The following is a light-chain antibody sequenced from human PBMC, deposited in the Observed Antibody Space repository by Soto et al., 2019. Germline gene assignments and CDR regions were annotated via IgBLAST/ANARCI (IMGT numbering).Light chain of an antibody. J-gene: IGKJ5*01. CDR2: GAS. Sequence: TQSPATLSVSPGERATLSCSAGESVSSNLAWYQHKPGQAPRLLIRGASTRATGIPATFSGSGSETEFTLTISSLQSEDIAVYYCQQYHNWPLTFGQGTRLEIK. CDR3: QQYHNWPLT. V-gene: IGKV3-15*01. CDR1: ESVSSN.